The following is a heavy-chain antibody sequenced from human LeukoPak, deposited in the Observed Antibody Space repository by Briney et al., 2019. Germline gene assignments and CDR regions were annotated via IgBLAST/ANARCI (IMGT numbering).Heavy chain of an antibody. CDR2: ISGSGGST. J-gene: IGHJ4*02. CDR1: GFPFSSYA. D-gene: IGHD3-10*01. V-gene: IGHV3-23*01. CDR3: AKYYYGSGSRPLGY. Sequence: GGSLRLFCAASGFPFSSYAMSWVRKAPGKGLEWVSAISGSGGSTYYADSVKGRFTISRDNSKNTLYLQMNSLRAEDTAVYYCAKYYYGSGSRPLGYWGQGTLVTVSS.